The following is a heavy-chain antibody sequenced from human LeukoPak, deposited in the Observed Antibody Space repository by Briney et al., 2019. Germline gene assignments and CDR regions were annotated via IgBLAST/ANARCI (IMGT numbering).Heavy chain of an antibody. CDR3: ARVAVSRKMIHFDY. CDR2: INPNSGGT. D-gene: IGHD6-19*01. CDR1: GYTFTGYY. V-gene: IGHV1-2*02. Sequence: GASVKVSCKASGYTFTGYYMYWVRQAPGQGLEWMGWINPNSGGTNYAQKFQGRVTMTRDTSISTAYMELSRLRSDDTAVYYCARVAVSRKMIHFDYWGQGTLVTFSS. J-gene: IGHJ4*02.